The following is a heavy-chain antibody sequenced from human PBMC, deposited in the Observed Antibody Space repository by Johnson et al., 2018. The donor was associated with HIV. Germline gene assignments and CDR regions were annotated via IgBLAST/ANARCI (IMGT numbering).Heavy chain of an antibody. CDR3: ARTDYGDWNDAYDAFDI. CDR2: IRYDGSNK. Sequence: QVQLVESGGGLIQPGGSRRLSCAASGFTFSSYGMHWVRQAPGKGLEWVAFIRYDGSNKYYADSVKGRFPISRDNSKNTLYPQMNSLRAEDTAVYYCARTDYGDWNDAYDAFDIWGQGTMVTVSS. D-gene: IGHD1-1*01. J-gene: IGHJ3*02. V-gene: IGHV3-30*02. CDR1: GFTFSSYG.